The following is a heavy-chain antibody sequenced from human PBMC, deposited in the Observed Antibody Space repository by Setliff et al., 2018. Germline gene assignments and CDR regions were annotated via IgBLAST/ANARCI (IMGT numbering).Heavy chain of an antibody. V-gene: IGHV3-7*03. Sequence: GGSLRLSCAASGFTFSRFWMNWVRQAPGKGLEWVANIKQDGSVKYYVDSVKGRFTISRDNAKNSLYLQMNSLRVEDTAVYYCARVVDMGWFDPWGQGTLVTVSS. CDR2: IKQDGSVK. J-gene: IGHJ5*02. CDR1: GFTFSRFW. CDR3: ARVVDMGWFDP.